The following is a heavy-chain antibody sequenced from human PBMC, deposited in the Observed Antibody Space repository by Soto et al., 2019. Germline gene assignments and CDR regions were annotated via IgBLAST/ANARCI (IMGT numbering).Heavy chain of an antibody. D-gene: IGHD6-13*01. CDR1: GCNIISYY. CDR2: IYYSGST. Sequence: PSETHSLTSTFSGCNIISYYWSWIRQPPGKGLEWIGYIYYSGSTNYNPSLKSRVTISVDASKNQFSLKLSSVTAADTAVYYCARGTYSSSWYVGYWGQGTLVTVSS. CDR3: ARGTYSSSWYVGY. V-gene: IGHV4-59*01. J-gene: IGHJ4*02.